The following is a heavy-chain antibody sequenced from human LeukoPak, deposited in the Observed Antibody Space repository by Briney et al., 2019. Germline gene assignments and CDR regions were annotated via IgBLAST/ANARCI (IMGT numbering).Heavy chain of an antibody. CDR1: GGSFSGYY. CDR2: INHSGST. CDR3: ARRAAAGIVY. J-gene: IGHJ4*02. D-gene: IGHD6-13*01. V-gene: IGHV4-34*01. Sequence: PSETLSLTCAVYGGSFSGYYWSWIRQPPGKGLEWIGEINHSGSTNYNPSLKSRVTISVDTSKNQFSPKLSSVTAADTAVYYCARRAAAGIVYWGQGTLVTVSS.